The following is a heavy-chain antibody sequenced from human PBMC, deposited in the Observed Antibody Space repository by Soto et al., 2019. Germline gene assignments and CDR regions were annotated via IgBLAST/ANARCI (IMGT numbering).Heavy chain of an antibody. CDR1: GFTFSTYA. D-gene: IGHD6-19*01. V-gene: IGHV3-23*01. CDR3: AKVSIGGWSFDY. J-gene: IGHJ4*02. Sequence: EVQLLESGGGLVQPGGSLRLSCAASGFTFSTYAMNWVRQAPGKGLEWVSGISGSGDSTYYADSVKGRFTVSRDNSTTTLYVQMNSLRGEDTAVFYCAKVSIGGWSFDYLGQGTMVTVSP. CDR2: ISGSGDST.